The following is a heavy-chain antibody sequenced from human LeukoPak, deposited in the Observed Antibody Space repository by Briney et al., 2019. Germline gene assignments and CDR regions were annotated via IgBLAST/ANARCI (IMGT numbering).Heavy chain of an antibody. Sequence: SETLSLTCTVSGGSISSYYWSWIRQPAGMGLEWIGRIYTSGSTNYNPSLKSRVTMSVDTSKNQFSLKLSSVTAADTAVYYCASSSSSWDFDYWGQGTLVTVSS. CDR1: GGSISSYY. D-gene: IGHD6-13*01. V-gene: IGHV4-4*07. J-gene: IGHJ4*02. CDR3: ASSSSSWDFDY. CDR2: IYTSGST.